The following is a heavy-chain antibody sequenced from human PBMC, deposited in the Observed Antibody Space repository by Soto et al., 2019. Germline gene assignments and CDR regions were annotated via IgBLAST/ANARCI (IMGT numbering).Heavy chain of an antibody. D-gene: IGHD5-18*01. CDR2: ISYDGSNK. Sequence: GGSLRLSCADSGLTFSTSGMHWVRQAPGKGLEWVAVISYDGSNKYYRDSVKGRFTISRDNSKNTLYLQMNSLRLEDTAVYYCAKVARTPAMVTPPSLFGLGGWGQGTTVPVSS. J-gene: IGHJ6*02. V-gene: IGHV3-30*18. CDR1: GLTFSTSG. CDR3: AKVARTPAMVTPPSLFGLGG.